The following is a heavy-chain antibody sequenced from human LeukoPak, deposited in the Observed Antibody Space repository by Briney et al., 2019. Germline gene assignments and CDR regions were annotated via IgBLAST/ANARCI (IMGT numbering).Heavy chain of an antibody. CDR3: ARHSGSSWDYYFDS. J-gene: IGHJ4*02. Sequence: SETLSLTCTVSGDSISSCYWSWIRRPPGKGLEWIGYIYYSGSINYNPSLRSRVTISVDTSKNQFSLKLSSVTAADTAVYYCARHSGSSWDYYFDSWGQGTLVTVSS. CDR2: IYYSGSI. D-gene: IGHD6-13*01. CDR1: GDSISSCY. V-gene: IGHV4-59*08.